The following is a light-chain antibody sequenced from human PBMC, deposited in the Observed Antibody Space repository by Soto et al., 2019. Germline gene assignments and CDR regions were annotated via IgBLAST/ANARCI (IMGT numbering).Light chain of an antibody. CDR3: QHYNSYSEA. CDR2: DAS. J-gene: IGKJ1*01. CDR1: QSVSNNF. V-gene: IGKV3-20*01. Sequence: EIVLTHSPGTLSLSPGERAPLSCRASQSVSNNFLAWYQQKPGQAPRLLVFDASKRPTGIPDRFSGSGSGTEFTLTISSLQPDDFATYYCQHYNSYSEAFGQGTKVDIK.